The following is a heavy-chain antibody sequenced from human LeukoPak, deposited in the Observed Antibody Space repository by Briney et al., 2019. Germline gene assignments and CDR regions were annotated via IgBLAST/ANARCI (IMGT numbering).Heavy chain of an antibody. CDR2: ISDIGSI. D-gene: IGHD6-13*01. CDR3: ARGVYIAAAQYAY. J-gene: IGHJ4*02. V-gene: IGHV4-59*01. Sequence: SETLSLTCTVSGGSISSYYWSWIRQPPGKGLEWIAYISDIGSINYNPSLKSRVTISVDTSKNQFSLKLSSVTAADTAVYYCARGVYIAAAQYAYWGQGTLVTVSS. CDR1: GGSISSYY.